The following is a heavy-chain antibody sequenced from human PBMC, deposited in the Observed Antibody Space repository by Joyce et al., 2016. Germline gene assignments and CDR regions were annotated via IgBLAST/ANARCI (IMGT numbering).Heavy chain of an antibody. Sequence: QLLLQESGPGLVKTSQTLSVTCAVSGDSFTTGGYAWNWIRQPPGKGLEWVGDFYHSGNTHFTPSLQSRTTISSDRSKSQFSLTVSSVTAAAAAVYYCARAPRGPGYFDSWGQGTLVTVSS. J-gene: IGHJ4*02. D-gene: IGHD3-10*01. CDR3: ARAPRGPGYFDS. CDR1: GDSFTTGGYA. V-gene: IGHV4-30-2*01. CDR2: FYHSGNT.